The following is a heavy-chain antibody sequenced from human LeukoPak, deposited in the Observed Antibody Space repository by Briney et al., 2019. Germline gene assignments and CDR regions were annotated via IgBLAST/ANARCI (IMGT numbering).Heavy chain of an antibody. D-gene: IGHD4-17*01. V-gene: IGHV4-38-2*01. J-gene: IGHJ3*01. CDR3: AKTDYGDYGGFNS. Sequence: SETLSLTCAVSSYSISSGYSWGWIRQPPGKGLEWIGNIYVSGNTYYNLSLKSRVTISIDMSKNLFSLKLFSVTAADTAVYRCAKTDYGDYGGFNSWGQGTMVTVSS. CDR2: IYVSGNT. CDR1: SYSISSGYS.